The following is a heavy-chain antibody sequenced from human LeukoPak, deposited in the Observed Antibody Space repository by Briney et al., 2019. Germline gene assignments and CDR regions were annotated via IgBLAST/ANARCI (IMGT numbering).Heavy chain of an antibody. D-gene: IGHD6-19*01. Sequence: GGSLRLSCAATGLSVSSNFMSWVRQTPGKGLEWVSVIYGGGSTYYADSVKGRFTISRDTPKNTLYLQMNSLRVEDTAVYYCASWPVGWYGEDSWGQGTLVTVSS. V-gene: IGHV3-53*01. J-gene: IGHJ4*02. CDR3: ASWPVGWYGEDS. CDR2: IYGGGST. CDR1: GLSVSSNF.